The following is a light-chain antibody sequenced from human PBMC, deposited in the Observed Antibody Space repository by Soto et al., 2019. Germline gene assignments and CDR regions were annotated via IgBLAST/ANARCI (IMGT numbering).Light chain of an antibody. Sequence: EIVMTQSPATLSVSPGERATLSCSASQSISSNLAWYQQKPGLAPRLLIFGASTRATGIPARFSGSGSGTEFTLAISSLQSEDFAVYFCQHYNALPLTFGGGTKVEIK. J-gene: IGKJ4*01. CDR2: GAS. V-gene: IGKV3-15*01. CDR3: QHYNALPLT. CDR1: QSISSN.